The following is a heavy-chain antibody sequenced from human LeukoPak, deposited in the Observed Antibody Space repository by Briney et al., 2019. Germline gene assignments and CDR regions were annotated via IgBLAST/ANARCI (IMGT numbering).Heavy chain of an antibody. CDR1: GYTFTGYY. Sequence: GASVKVSCKXSGYTFTGYYMHWVPQAPGQGLEWMGRINPNSGGTNYAQKFQGRVTMTRDTSISTAYMELSRLRSDDTAVYYCARDTVNHHYYYMDVWGKGTTVTVSS. CDR3: ARDTVNHHYYYMDV. V-gene: IGHV1-2*02. J-gene: IGHJ6*03. D-gene: IGHD4-11*01. CDR2: INPNSGGT.